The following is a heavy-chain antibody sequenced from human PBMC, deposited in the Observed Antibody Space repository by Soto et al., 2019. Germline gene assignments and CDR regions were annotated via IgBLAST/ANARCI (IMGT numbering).Heavy chain of an antibody. CDR2: ISYDGSNK. CDR3: ASLYYHDAFDI. J-gene: IGHJ3*02. D-gene: IGHD3-10*01. V-gene: IGHV3-30-3*01. Sequence: PGGSLRLSCAASGFTFSSYAMHWVRQAPGKGLEWVAVISYDGSNKYYADSVKGRFTISRDNSKNTLYLQMNSLRAEDTAVYYCASLYYHDAFDIWGQGTMVTVSS. CDR1: GFTFSSYA.